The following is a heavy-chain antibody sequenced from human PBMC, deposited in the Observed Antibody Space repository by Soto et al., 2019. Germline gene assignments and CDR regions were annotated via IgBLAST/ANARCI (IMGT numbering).Heavy chain of an antibody. Sequence: PSETLSLTCTVSGGSISSYYWSWIRQPPGKGLEWIGYIYYSGSTNYNPSLKSRVTISADTSKNQFSLKLSSVTAADTAVYYCARVLDCSGWHQFDYWGQGTLVTVS. V-gene: IGHV4-59*08. CDR1: GGSISSYY. J-gene: IGHJ4*02. D-gene: IGHD6-19*01. CDR3: ARVLDCSGWHQFDY. CDR2: IYYSGST.